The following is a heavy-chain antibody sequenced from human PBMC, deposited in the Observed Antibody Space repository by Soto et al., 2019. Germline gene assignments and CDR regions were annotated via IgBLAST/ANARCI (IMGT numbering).Heavy chain of an antibody. CDR2: IYYSGST. V-gene: IGHV4-39*01. D-gene: IGHD3-10*01. J-gene: IGHJ6*02. Sequence: LSLTCTVSGGSISSSIYYWGWIRQPPGKGLEWIGSIYYSGSTYYNPSPKSRVTISVDSSKNQFSLKLSSVTAADTAVYYCARHYGYGSGSYYYYYGMDVWGQGTTVTVYS. CDR3: ARHYGYGSGSYYYYYGMDV. CDR1: GGSISSSIYY.